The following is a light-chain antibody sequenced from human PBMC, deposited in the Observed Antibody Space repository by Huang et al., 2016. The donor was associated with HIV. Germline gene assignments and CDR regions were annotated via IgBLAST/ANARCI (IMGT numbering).Light chain of an antibody. CDR2: AAS. J-gene: IGKJ3*01. V-gene: IGKV1-9*01. CDR1: QDVSSY. Sequence: IQLTQSPSSLSASVGDRVTITCRASQDVSSYLVWYQQKPGKAPKLLIYAASTLESEVPSRFSGSGSGTDFTLTINNLQPEDFATYYCLQLNSYPVTFGPGTNVDV. CDR3: LQLNSYPVT.